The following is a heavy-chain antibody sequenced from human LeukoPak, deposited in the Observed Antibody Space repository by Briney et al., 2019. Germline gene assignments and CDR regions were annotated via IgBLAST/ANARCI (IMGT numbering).Heavy chain of an antibody. CDR1: GFTFSSYS. J-gene: IGHJ4*02. CDR3: ARGGYCSSTSCYTLPGY. V-gene: IGHV3-48*01. Sequence: PGGSLRLSCAASGFTFSSYSMNWVRQAPGKGLEWVSYISSSSSTIYYADSVKGRFTISRDNAKNSLYLQMNSLRAEDTAVYYCARGGYCSSTSCYTLPGYWGQGTLVTVSS. CDR2: ISSSSSTI. D-gene: IGHD2-2*02.